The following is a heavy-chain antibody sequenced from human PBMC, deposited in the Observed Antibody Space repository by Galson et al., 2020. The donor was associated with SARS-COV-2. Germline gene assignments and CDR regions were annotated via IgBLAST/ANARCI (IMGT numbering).Heavy chain of an antibody. CDR2: IYYSGST. CDR3: AKDGTATRELDY. D-gene: IGHD6-25*01. J-gene: IGHJ4*02. V-gene: IGHV4-39*02. Sequence: SETLSLTCTVSGGSISSSSYYWGWIRQPPGKGLEWIGSIYYSGSTYYNPSLKSRVTISVDTSKNQFSLKLSSVTAADTAVYYCAKDGTATRELDYWGQGTLVTVSS. CDR1: GGSISSSSYY.